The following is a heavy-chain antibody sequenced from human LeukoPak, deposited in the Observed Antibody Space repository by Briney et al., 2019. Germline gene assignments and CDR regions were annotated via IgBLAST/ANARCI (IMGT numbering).Heavy chain of an antibody. CDR2: ISGNGGST. Sequence: GGSLRLSCAASGFTFSSYAMSWVRQAPGKGLEWVSAISGNGGSTYYADSVKGRFTISRDNSKNTLYLQMNSLRVEDTAVYYCARDRYYYGSGSYSPGYWGQGTLVTVSS. V-gene: IGHV3-23*01. D-gene: IGHD3-10*01. CDR1: GFTFSSYA. CDR3: ARDRYYYGSGSYSPGY. J-gene: IGHJ4*02.